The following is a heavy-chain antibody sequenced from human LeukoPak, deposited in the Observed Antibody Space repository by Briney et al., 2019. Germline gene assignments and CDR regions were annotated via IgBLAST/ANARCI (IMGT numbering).Heavy chain of an antibody. CDR1: GDSISSGDYY. CDR3: ARGDPIYDFWSGGDY. Sequence: PSETLSLTCTVSGDSISSGDYYWSWIRQPAGKGLEWIGRISSSGSTNYNPSLKSRVTISVDTSKNQFSLKLSSVTAADTAVYYCARGDPIYDFWSGGDYWGQGSLVTVSS. J-gene: IGHJ4*02. D-gene: IGHD3-3*01. V-gene: IGHV4-61*02. CDR2: ISSSGST.